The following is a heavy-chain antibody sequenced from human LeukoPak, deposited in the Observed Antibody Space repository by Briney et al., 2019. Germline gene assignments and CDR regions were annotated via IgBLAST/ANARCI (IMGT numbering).Heavy chain of an antibody. J-gene: IGHJ4*02. D-gene: IGHD3-22*01. CDR1: GGTFSSYA. Sequence: SVRVSCKASGGTFSSYAISWVRQAPGQGLEWMGGIIPIFGTANYAQKFQGRVTITADESTSTAYMELSSLRSEDTAVYYCARGAYYDSSGYYDYWGQGTLVTVSS. V-gene: IGHV1-69*13. CDR3: ARGAYYDSSGYYDY. CDR2: IIPIFGTA.